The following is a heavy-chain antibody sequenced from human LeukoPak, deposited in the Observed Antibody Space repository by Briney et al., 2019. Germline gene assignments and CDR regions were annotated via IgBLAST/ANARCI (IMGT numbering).Heavy chain of an antibody. CDR2: ISYDDGSKI. V-gene: IGHV3-30*03. D-gene: IGHD3-16*02. CDR1: QFTFRSYA. CDR3: EGITFGGVIVITH. J-gene: IGHJ4*02. Sequence: GGSLRLSCAASQFTFRSYAMHWVRQAPGKGLEWLAVISYDDGSKIYYADSVKGRFTISRDNSKNTLYLQMNSLRAEDTAVYYCEGITFGGVIVITHWGQGTLVTVSS.